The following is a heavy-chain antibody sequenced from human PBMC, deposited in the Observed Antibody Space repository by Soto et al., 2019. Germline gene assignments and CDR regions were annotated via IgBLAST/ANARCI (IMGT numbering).Heavy chain of an antibody. CDR2: TYYRSKWYS. D-gene: IGHD2-8*01. CDR1: GYSVSTNSAT. V-gene: IGHV6-1*01. CDR3: VRLIGNSWLDS. Sequence: QVQLQQSGPGLVKPSQTLSLTCDISGYSVSTNSATWNWIRQSPSRGLEWLGRTYYRSKWYSDYAVSVKSRITISPDTSNNQLSLHLNSVTPDDTAVYYCVRLIGNSWLDSWGQGTLVTVSS. J-gene: IGHJ5*01.